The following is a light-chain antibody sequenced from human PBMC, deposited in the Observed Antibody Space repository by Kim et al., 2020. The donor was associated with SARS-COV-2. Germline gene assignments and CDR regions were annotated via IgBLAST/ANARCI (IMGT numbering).Light chain of an antibody. V-gene: IGLV3-19*01. CDR1: SLRSYY. CDR3: NSRDSSGNHVV. CDR2: GKN. Sequence: ALRQTVGITDQGDSLRSYYASWYQQKPGQAPILVIYGKNNRPSGIPDRFSGSSSGNTASLTITGAQAEDEADYYCNSRDSSGNHVVFGGGTQLTVL. J-gene: IGLJ2*01.